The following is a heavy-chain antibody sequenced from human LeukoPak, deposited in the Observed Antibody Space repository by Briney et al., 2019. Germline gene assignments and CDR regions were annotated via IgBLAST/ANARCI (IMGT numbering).Heavy chain of an antibody. Sequence: LETLSLTCTVSGYSISSGYYWGWIRQPPGKGLEWIGSIYHSGSTYYNPSLKSRVTISVDTSKNQFSLKLSSVTAADTAVYYCARESLKRPNIVVVPAAKSCFDYWGQGTLVTVSS. J-gene: IGHJ4*02. CDR3: ARESLKRPNIVVVPAAKSCFDY. CDR2: IYHSGST. V-gene: IGHV4-38-2*02. D-gene: IGHD2-2*01. CDR1: GYSISSGYY.